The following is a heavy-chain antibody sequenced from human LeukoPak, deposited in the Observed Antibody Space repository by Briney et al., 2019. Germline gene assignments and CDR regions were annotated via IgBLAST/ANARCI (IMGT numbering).Heavy chain of an antibody. Sequence: SETLSLTCTVSGGSISSSSYYWGWIRQPPGKGLEWIGSIYYSGSTYYNPSLKSRVTISVDTSKNQFSLKLSSVTAADTAVYYCAVLWGERPFDYWGQGTLVTVSS. CDR2: IYYSGST. D-gene: IGHD7-27*01. CDR1: GGSISSSSYY. CDR3: AVLWGERPFDY. V-gene: IGHV4-39*01. J-gene: IGHJ4*02.